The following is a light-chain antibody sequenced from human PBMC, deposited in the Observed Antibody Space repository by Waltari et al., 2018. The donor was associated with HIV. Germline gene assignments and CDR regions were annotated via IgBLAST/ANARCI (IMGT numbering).Light chain of an antibody. V-gene: IGLV4-69*01. CDR3: QTRGTGIVV. CDR1: SGHRSYV. Sequence: QLVLTQSPSASASLGASVKLTCTLRSGHRSYVIAWHQQQPTKGPRYLMKLHSDASHCKGHEIPDRFAGYSDGAERYLTSASGQSEDEADYYCQTRGTGIVVFGGENKLTVL. J-gene: IGLJ2*01. CDR2: LHSDASH.